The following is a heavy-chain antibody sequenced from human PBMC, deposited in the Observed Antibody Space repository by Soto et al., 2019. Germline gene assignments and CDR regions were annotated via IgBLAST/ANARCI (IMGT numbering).Heavy chain of an antibody. CDR1: GYSFTSYW. D-gene: IGHD2-8*01. CDR3: ARLSGCRNGVCYKFDY. CDR2: VYPGDSDT. V-gene: IGHV5-51*01. Sequence: GESLKISCQGSGYSFTSYWIAWVRQMPGKGRERMGIVYPGDSDTRYSPSFQGQVTISADKSISTAYLQWSSLKASDTAMYYCARLSGCRNGVCYKFDYWGQGTLVTVSS. J-gene: IGHJ4*02.